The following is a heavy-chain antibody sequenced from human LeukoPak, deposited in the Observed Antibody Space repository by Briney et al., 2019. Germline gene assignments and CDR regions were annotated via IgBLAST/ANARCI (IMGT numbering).Heavy chain of an antibody. J-gene: IGHJ5*02. Sequence: GASVKVSRTASVYTFTSYGISRVRQAPGQELEWMGWISAYNGNANFEQKLQGRVTMTPDTSTSTGCMELRSLRSDDTAVYYCARTLLIAAAGFWFDPWGQGTLVTVSS. CDR2: ISAYNGNA. CDR1: VYTFTSYG. D-gene: IGHD6-13*01. CDR3: ARTLLIAAAGFWFDP. V-gene: IGHV1-18*01.